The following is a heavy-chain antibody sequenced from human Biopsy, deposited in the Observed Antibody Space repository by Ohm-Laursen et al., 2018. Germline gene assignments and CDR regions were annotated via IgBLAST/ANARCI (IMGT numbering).Heavy chain of an antibody. CDR2: IYYTGST. CDR3: ARRGSGGRSFDY. V-gene: IGHV4-59*08. J-gene: IGHJ4*02. Sequence: SETLSLTCTVSRDSISNYYWTWIRQSPGKGLEWIGYIYYTGSTNYNPSVKSRVTISVDTSKNQFSLKLDSVTVADTAVFYCARRGSGGRSFDYWGQGSLVTVSS. CDR1: RDSISNYY. D-gene: IGHD2-15*01.